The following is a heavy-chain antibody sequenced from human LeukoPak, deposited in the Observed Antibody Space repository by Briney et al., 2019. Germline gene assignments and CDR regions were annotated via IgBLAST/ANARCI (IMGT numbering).Heavy chain of an antibody. Sequence: GGSLRLSCAASGFTFSSYEMNWVRQAPGKGLEWVSAISGSGGSTYYADSVKGRFTISRDNSKNTLYLQMNSLRAEDTAVYYCAKQDHYDFWSGYQHFDYWGQGTLVTVSS. CDR3: AKQDHYDFWSGYQHFDY. CDR2: ISGSGGST. D-gene: IGHD3-3*01. V-gene: IGHV3-23*01. J-gene: IGHJ4*02. CDR1: GFTFSSYE.